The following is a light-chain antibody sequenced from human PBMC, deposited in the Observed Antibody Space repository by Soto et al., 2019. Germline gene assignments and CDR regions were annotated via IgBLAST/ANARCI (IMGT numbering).Light chain of an antibody. CDR1: QGIYSR. CDR3: QQTDDFPRT. Sequence: DIQMTQSPSSVSASVGDTVTITCRASQGIYSRLAWYQQKPGKAPELLIYATSTLQNGVPSRFSGSGFGTDFTLSISSLQPEDSASYFCQQTDDFPRTFGGGTKVDIK. V-gene: IGKV1D-12*01. CDR2: ATS. J-gene: IGKJ4*01.